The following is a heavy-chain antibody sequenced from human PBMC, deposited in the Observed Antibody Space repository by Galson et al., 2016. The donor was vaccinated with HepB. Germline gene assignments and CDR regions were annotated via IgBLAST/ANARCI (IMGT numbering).Heavy chain of an antibody. D-gene: IGHD1-26*01. V-gene: IGHV3-21*01. Sequence: SLRLSCAASGFTFSSYSMNWVRQAPGKGLEWVSSISSSSSYIYYADSVKGRFTISRDNAKNSLYLQMNSLRAEVTAVYYCARGDIVGAIFDYWGQGTLVTVSS. CDR1: GFTFSSYS. CDR3: ARGDIVGAIFDY. J-gene: IGHJ4*02. CDR2: ISSSSSYI.